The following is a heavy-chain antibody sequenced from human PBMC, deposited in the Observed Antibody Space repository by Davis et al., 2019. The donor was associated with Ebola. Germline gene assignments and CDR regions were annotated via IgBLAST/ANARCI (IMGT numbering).Heavy chain of an antibody. Sequence: GESLKISCAASGFTFSSYGMHWVRQAPGKGLEWVAVISYDGSNKYYADSVKGRFTISRDNSKNTLYLQMNSLRAEDTAVYYCWAAAGRFDPWGQGTLVTVSS. CDR3: WAAAGRFDP. J-gene: IGHJ5*02. D-gene: IGHD6-13*01. CDR2: ISYDGSNK. CDR1: GFTFSSYG. V-gene: IGHV3-30*03.